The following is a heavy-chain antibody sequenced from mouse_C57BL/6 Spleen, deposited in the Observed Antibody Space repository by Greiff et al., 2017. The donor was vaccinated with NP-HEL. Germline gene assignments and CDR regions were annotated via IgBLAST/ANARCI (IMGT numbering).Heavy chain of an antibody. V-gene: IGHV1-22*01. J-gene: IGHJ2*01. D-gene: IGHD2-3*01. CDR1: GYTFTDYN. Sequence: EVQLQQSGPELVKPGASVEMSCKASGYTFTDYNMHWVKQSHGKSLEWIGYINPNNGGTSYNQKFKGKATLTVNKSSSTAYMELRSLTSEDSAVYYCARAGWLLVDYWGQGTTLTVSS. CDR2: INPNNGGT. CDR3: ARAGWLLVDY.